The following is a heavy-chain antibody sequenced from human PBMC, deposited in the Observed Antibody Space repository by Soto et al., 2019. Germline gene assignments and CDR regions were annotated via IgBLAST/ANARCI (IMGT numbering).Heavy chain of an antibody. J-gene: IGHJ4*02. V-gene: IGHV4-59*01. CDR2: IYASGSP. Sequence: PSETLSLTCTIPGGSISVYYLSWIRQTPGQGLEWIGYIYASGSPYYNPSLRSRVTISADTSKNQISLKLTSPTAADTAVYYCARGVGSSPPQYWGRGTLVTVYS. CDR3: ARGVGSSPPQY. CDR1: GGSISVYY. D-gene: IGHD1-26*01.